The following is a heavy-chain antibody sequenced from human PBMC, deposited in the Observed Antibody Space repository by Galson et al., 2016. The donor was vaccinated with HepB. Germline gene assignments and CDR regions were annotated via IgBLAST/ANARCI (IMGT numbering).Heavy chain of an antibody. CDR2: IYYSGTT. D-gene: IGHD3-22*01. J-gene: IGHJ6*02. V-gene: IGHV4-39*01. Sequence: ETLSLTCTVSGGSISSTYHYWGWVRQPPGKGLEYIGSIYYSGTTYHNPSLKSRVTIFVDTSKNQFSLRLSAVTAAETGVYYCARHMFSSGPPSPFHYFGMDVWGPGTTVTVSS. CDR3: ARHMFSSGPPSPFHYFGMDV. CDR1: GGSISSTYHY.